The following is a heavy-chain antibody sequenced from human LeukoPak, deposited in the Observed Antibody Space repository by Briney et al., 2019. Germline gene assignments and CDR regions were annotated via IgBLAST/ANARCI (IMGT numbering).Heavy chain of an antibody. CDR1: GFTFSSYA. CDR3: ARVRGSGSYPTYYYYYMDV. D-gene: IGHD3-10*01. Sequence: GGSLRLSCAASGFTFSSYAMSWVRQAPGKGLEWVSGINSSGGSTYYADSVKGRFTISRDNAKNSLYLQMNSLRAEDTAVYYCARVRGSGSYPTYYYYYMDVWGKGTTVTISS. CDR2: INSSGGST. J-gene: IGHJ6*03. V-gene: IGHV3-23*01.